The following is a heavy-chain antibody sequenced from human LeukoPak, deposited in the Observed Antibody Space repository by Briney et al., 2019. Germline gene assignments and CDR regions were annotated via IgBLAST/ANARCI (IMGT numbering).Heavy chain of an antibody. Sequence: ASVKVSCKASGYTFTSYAMNWVRQAPGQGLEWMGWINTNTGNPTYAQGFTGRFVFSLDTSVSTAFLQISSLKAEDTAVYYCARGVVEQQLVRWFDPWGQGTLVTVSS. CDR1: GYTFTSYA. J-gene: IGHJ5*02. CDR3: ARGVVEQQLVRWFDP. CDR2: INTNTGNP. V-gene: IGHV7-4-1*02. D-gene: IGHD6-13*01.